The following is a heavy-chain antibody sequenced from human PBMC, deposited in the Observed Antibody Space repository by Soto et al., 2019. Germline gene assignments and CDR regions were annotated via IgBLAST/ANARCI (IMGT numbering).Heavy chain of an antibody. CDR2: IWYDGSNK. J-gene: IGHJ5*02. CDR1: GFTFSSYG. V-gene: IGHV3-33*01. CDR3: ARDKTSEVYATSYNWFDP. Sequence: GGSLRLSCAASGFTFSSYGMHWVRQAPGKGLEWVAVIWYDGSNKYYADSVKGRFTISRDNSKNTLYLQMNSLRAEDTAVYYCARDKTSEVYATSYNWFDPWGQGTLVTVSS. D-gene: IGHD2-8*01.